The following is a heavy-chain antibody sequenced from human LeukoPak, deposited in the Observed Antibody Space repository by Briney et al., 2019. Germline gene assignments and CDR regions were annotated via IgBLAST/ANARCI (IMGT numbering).Heavy chain of an antibody. CDR2: ISYDGSNK. D-gene: IGHD2-21*02. J-gene: IGHJ4*02. V-gene: IGHV3-30-3*01. CDR3: AKVPYVVVTAIPPDY. Sequence: GRSLRLSCAASGFTFSSYAMHWVRQAPGKGLEWVAVISYDGSNKYYADSVKGRFTISRDNSKNPLYLQMNSLRAEDTAVYYCAKVPYVVVTAIPPDYWGQGTLVTVSS. CDR1: GFTFSSYA.